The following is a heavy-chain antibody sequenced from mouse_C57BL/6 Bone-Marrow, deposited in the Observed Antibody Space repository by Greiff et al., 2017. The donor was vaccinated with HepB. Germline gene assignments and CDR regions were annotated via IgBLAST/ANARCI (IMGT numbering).Heavy chain of an antibody. V-gene: IGHV5-15*01. D-gene: IGHD1-1*01. CDR1: GFTFSDYG. J-gene: IGHJ1*03. CDR2: ISNLAYSI. CDR3: ARGGGSSPYWYFDV. Sequence: EVHLVESGGGLVQPGGSLKLSCAASGFTFSDYGMAWVRQAPRKGPEWVAFISNLAYSIYYADTVTGRFTIARANAKNTLYLEMSSLRSEDTAMYYCARGGGSSPYWYFDVWGTGTAVTVSS.